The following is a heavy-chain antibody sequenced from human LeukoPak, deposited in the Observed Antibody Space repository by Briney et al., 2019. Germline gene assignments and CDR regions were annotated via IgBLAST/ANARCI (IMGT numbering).Heavy chain of an antibody. CDR2: IWYDGSNK. J-gene: IGHJ3*02. CDR3: AREEGGYGAFDI. V-gene: IGHV3-33*01. D-gene: IGHD1-1*01. Sequence: PGGSLRLSCAASGFTLSSYGMHWVRQAPGKGLEWVAVIWYDGSNKYYADSVKGRFTISRDNSKNTLYLQMNSLRAEDTAVYYCAREEGGYGAFDIWGQGTMVTVSS. CDR1: GFTLSSYG.